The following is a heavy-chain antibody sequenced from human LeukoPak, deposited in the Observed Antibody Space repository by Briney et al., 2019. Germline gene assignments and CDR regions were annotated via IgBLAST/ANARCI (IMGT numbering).Heavy chain of an antibody. CDR2: IKQDGSET. CDR3: ARDIGYGDYGNFDY. Sequence: PGGSLRLSCAASGFPFTSYWMAWVRQGPGKGLEWLANIKQDGSETYYLDSVRGRFTVSRDNAKNSLYLQMNSLRAEDTAVYYCARDIGYGDYGNFDYWGQGTLVTVSS. V-gene: IGHV3-7*01. J-gene: IGHJ4*02. CDR1: GFPFTSYW. D-gene: IGHD4-17*01.